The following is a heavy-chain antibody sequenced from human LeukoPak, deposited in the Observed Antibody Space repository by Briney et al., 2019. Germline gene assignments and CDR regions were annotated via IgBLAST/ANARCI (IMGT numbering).Heavy chain of an antibody. D-gene: IGHD1-14*01. CDR3: ARQGNTTSLFDC. Sequence: PSETLSLTCAVYGGSFSGYYWSWIRQPPGKGLEWIGEINHSGSTNYNPSLKSRVTISVDTSKNQFSLKLSSVTAADTAVYYCARQGNTTSLFDCWGQGTLVTVSS. CDR1: GGSFSGYY. CDR2: INHSGST. V-gene: IGHV4-34*01. J-gene: IGHJ4*02.